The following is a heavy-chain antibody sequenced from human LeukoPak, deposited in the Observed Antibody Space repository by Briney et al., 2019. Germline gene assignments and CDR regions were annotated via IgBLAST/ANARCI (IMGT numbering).Heavy chain of an antibody. J-gene: IGHJ6*03. Sequence: SETLSLTCAVYGGSFSGYYWSWIRQPPGKGLEWIGEINHSGSTNYNPSLKSRVTISVDTSKNQFSLKLSSVTAADTAVYYCARIAAVATGNYYYYYMDVRGKGTTVTVSS. CDR1: GGSFSGYY. D-gene: IGHD5-12*01. CDR2: INHSGST. V-gene: IGHV4-34*01. CDR3: ARIAAVATGNYYYYYMDV.